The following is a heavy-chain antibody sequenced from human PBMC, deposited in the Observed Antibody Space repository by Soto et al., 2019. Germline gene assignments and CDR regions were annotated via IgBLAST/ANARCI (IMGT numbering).Heavy chain of an antibody. CDR3: ARRYGASLDY. CDR2: IYYSGST. CDR1: GGSISSYY. J-gene: IGHJ4*02. Sequence: QVQLQESGPGLVKPSETLSLTCTVSGGSISSYYWSWIRQPPGKGLEWIGYIYYSGSTNYNPSLKSRFTISVDTSKNQFSLKLSSVTAADTAVYYCARRYGASLDYWGQGTLVTVSS. V-gene: IGHV4-59*01. D-gene: IGHD4-17*01.